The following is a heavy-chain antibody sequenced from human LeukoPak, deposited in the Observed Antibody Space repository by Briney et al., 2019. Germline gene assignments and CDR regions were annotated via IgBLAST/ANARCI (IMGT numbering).Heavy chain of an antibody. CDR2: ISGSGGST. CDR1: GITLSNYG. J-gene: IGHJ3*02. V-gene: IGHV3-23*01. D-gene: IGHD1-26*01. Sequence: GGSLRLSCAVSGITLSNYGMSWVRQAPGKGLEWVSAISGSGGSTYYADSVKGRFTISRDNSKNTLYLQMNSLRAEDTAVYYCAKESSGSYDAFDIWGQGTMVTVSS. CDR3: AKESSGSYDAFDI.